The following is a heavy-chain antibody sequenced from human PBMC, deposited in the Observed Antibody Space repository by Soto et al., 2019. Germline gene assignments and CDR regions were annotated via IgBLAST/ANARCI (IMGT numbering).Heavy chain of an antibody. D-gene: IGHD3-22*01. V-gene: IGHV4-30-4*01. Sequence: PSETLSLTCTVSGGSISSGDYYWSWIRQPPGKGLEWVGYIYCSGSTYYSPSLKSRVTLSVDTSKNQFSLKLSSVTAADTAVYYCARDVDTYYYDSSGYYSDAFDIWGQGTMVTVS. CDR1: GGSISSGDYY. CDR2: IYCSGST. J-gene: IGHJ3*02. CDR3: ARDVDTYYYDSSGYYSDAFDI.